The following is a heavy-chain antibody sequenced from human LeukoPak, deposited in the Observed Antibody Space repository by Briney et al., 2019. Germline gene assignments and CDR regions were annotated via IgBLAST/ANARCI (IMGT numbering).Heavy chain of an antibody. Sequence: ASVKVSCKASGYTFTSYYMHWVRQAPGQGLEWMGIINPSGGSTSYAQKFQGRVTMTRDTSTSTVYMELSSLRSEDTAVYYCARDQGPDSSGFPGWLRDEYYFDYWGQGTLVTVSS. D-gene: IGHD3-22*01. CDR3: ARDQGPDSSGFPGWLRDEYYFDY. J-gene: IGHJ4*02. CDR1: GYTFTSYY. V-gene: IGHV1-46*01. CDR2: INPSGGST.